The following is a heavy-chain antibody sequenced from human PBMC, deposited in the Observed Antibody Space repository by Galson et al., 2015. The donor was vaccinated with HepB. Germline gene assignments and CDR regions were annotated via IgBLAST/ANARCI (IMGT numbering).Heavy chain of an antibody. CDR1: GFTFSSYS. Sequence: SLRLSCAASGFTFSSYSMNWVRQAPGKGLEWVSYISSSSSTIYYADSVRGRFTISRDNAKNSLYLQMNSLRAEDTAVYYCAGPRYCSSTSCYGLDYWGQGTLVTVSS. J-gene: IGHJ4*02. CDR2: ISSSSSTI. D-gene: IGHD2-2*01. CDR3: AGPRYCSSTSCYGLDY. V-gene: IGHV3-48*01.